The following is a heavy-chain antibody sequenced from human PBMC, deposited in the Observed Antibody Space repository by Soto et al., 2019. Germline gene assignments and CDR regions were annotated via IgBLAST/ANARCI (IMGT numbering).Heavy chain of an antibody. D-gene: IGHD6-13*01. J-gene: IGHJ6*02. Sequence: ASGKVSCKASGYTFTSYAMHWVRQAPGQRLEWMGWINAGNGNTKYSQKFQGRVTITRDTSASTAYMELSSLRSEDTAVYYCARDQAAATEARLYYYYGMDVWGQGTTVTVSS. CDR2: INAGNGNT. V-gene: IGHV1-3*01. CDR3: ARDQAAATEARLYYYYGMDV. CDR1: GYTFTSYA.